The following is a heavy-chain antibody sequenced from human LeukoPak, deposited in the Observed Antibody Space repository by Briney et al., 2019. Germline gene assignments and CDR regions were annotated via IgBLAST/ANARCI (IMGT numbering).Heavy chain of an antibody. Sequence: SETLSLTCTVSGGSISSGDYYWSWIRQPPGKGLEWIGYIYYSGSTNYNPSLKSRVTISVDTSKNQFSLKLSSGTAADADVYYCARSALYSNYATWFEPWGQGTLVTVSS. CDR3: ARSALYSNYATWFEP. V-gene: IGHV4-61*08. D-gene: IGHD4-11*01. CDR1: GGSISSGDYY. CDR2: IYYSGST. J-gene: IGHJ5*02.